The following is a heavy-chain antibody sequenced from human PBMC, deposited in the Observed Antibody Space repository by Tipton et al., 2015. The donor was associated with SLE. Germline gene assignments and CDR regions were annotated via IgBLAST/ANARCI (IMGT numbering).Heavy chain of an antibody. D-gene: IGHD1-26*01. Sequence: SLRLSCAASGFTFSSYAMHWVRQAPGKGLEWVAVISYDGSNKYYADSVKGRFTISRDNAKNSLYLQMNSLRAEDTAVYYCARDREQPPDYYYGMDVWGQGTTVTVSS. V-gene: IGHV3-30*04. CDR3: ARDREQPPDYYYGMDV. CDR2: ISYDGSNK. CDR1: GFTFSSYA. J-gene: IGHJ6*02.